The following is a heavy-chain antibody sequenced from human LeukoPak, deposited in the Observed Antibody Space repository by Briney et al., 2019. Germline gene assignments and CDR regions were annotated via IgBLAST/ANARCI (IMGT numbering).Heavy chain of an antibody. Sequence: GGSLRLSCAASGFTFSNYGMHWVRQAPGKGLEWVAIVSFDGSNKYCADSVKGRFTISRDSSKNTLFLQMNSLRAEDTAVYYCAKAARSSWYIDYWGRGTLVTVSS. CDR3: AKAARSSWYIDY. CDR1: GFTFSNYG. D-gene: IGHD6-13*01. V-gene: IGHV3-30*18. J-gene: IGHJ4*02. CDR2: VSFDGSNK.